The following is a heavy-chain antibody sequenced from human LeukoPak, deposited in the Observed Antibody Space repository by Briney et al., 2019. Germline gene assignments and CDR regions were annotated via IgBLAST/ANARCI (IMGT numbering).Heavy chain of an antibody. Sequence: GGSLRLSCAASGFTFSSYSVNWVRQAPGKGLEWVSSISSSSSYIYYADSVKGRFTISRDNAKNSLYLQMNSLRAEDTAVYYCARDRSSGWTRVNWFDPWGQGTLVTVSS. V-gene: IGHV3-21*01. J-gene: IGHJ5*02. CDR2: ISSSSSYI. CDR3: ARDRSSGWTRVNWFDP. CDR1: GFTFSSYS. D-gene: IGHD6-19*01.